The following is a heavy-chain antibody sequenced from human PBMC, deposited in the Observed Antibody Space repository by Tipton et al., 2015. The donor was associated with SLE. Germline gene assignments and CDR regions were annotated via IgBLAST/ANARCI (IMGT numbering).Heavy chain of an antibody. D-gene: IGHD1-26*01. CDR1: GVSISTYY. CDR3: ARDAPGGGLDY. V-gene: IGHV4-59*01. J-gene: IGHJ4*02. CDR2: IDYSGSA. Sequence: TLSLTCTVSGVSISTYYWTWIRQSPGKGLEWIGYIDYSGSATYNPSLKSRVTISGDTSKNPVSLRVTSVTAADTAVYYCARDAPGGGLDYWGQGTLVTVSS.